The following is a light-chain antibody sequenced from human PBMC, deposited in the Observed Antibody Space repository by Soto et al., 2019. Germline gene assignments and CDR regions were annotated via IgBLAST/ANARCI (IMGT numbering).Light chain of an antibody. CDR3: SSYAGSLYV. CDR2: EVS. V-gene: IGLV2-14*01. Sequence: QSALTQPASVSGSPGQSITISCTGTTSDVGGYNYVSWYQQHPGKAPKVMIYEVSNRPSGVSNRFSGSRSGNTASLTISGLQAEDEADYYCSSYAGSLYVFGTGTKLTVL. J-gene: IGLJ1*01. CDR1: TSDVGGYNY.